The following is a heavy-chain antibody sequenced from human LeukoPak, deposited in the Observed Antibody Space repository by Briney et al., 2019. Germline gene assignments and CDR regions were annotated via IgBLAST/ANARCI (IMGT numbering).Heavy chain of an antibody. CDR1: GGSISSSNYY. CDR2: VYHTGSS. D-gene: IGHD2-15*01. CDR3: ASNWRYCSGGSFYGFDY. Sequence: SETLSLTCTVPGGSISSSNYYWVWIRQPPGKGLEWIGSVYHTGSSYYNPSLKSRVTISVDTSKNQFSLKLSSVTAADTAVYFCASNWRYCSGGSFYGFDYWGQGTLVSVSS. V-gene: IGHV4-39*01. J-gene: IGHJ4*02.